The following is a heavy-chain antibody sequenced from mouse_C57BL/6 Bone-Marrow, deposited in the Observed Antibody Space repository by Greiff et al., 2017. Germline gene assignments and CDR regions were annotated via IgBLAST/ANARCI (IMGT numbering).Heavy chain of an antibody. V-gene: IGHV14-3*01. Sequence: EVQLQQSVAELVRPGASVKLSCTASGFNFKNTYMHWVKQRPEQGLEWIGKIDPANGNTKYAPKFQGKATITADTSSNTAYLQLSSLTSEDTAIYYCGSLLLRSMDYWGQGTSVTVAS. CDR2: IDPANGNT. J-gene: IGHJ4*01. CDR1: GFNFKNTY. D-gene: IGHD1-1*01. CDR3: GSLLLRSMDY.